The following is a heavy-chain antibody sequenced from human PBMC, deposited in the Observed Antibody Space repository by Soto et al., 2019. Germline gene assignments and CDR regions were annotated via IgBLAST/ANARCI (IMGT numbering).Heavy chain of an antibody. J-gene: IGHJ6*02. CDR2: IYYSGST. CDR1: GGSISGYY. Sequence: SETLSLTCTVSGGSISGYYWSWIRQPPGKGLEWIGYIYYSGSTNYNPSLKSRVTISVDTSKNQFSLKLSSVTAADTAVYYCARGGGYCSSTSCYYYYGMDVWGQGTTVTVSS. D-gene: IGHD2-2*01. CDR3: ARGGGYCSSTSCYYYYGMDV. V-gene: IGHV4-59*01.